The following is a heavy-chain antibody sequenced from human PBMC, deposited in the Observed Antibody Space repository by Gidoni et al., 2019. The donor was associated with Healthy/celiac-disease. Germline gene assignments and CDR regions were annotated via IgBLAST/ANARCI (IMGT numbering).Heavy chain of an antibody. D-gene: IGHD3-10*01. CDR2: IYYSGST. V-gene: IGHV4-59*01. J-gene: IGHJ4*02. CDR3: ARGLYYYGSHRFDY. CDR1: GGSISSYY. Sequence: QVQLQESGPGLVKPSETLSLTCTVSGGSISSYYWSWIRQPPGKGLEWIGYIYYSGSTNYNPSLKSRVTISVDTSKNQFSRKLSSVTAADTAVYYCARGLYYYGSHRFDYWGQGTLVTVSS.